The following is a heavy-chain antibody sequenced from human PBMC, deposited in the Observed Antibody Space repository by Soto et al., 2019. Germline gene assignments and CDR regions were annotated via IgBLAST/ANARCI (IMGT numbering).Heavy chain of an antibody. Sequence: PRLSCAASGFTFSSYWMHWVRQAPGKGLVWVSRINSDGSSTSYADSVKGRFTISRDNAKNTLYLQMNSLRAEDTAVYYCARVRFPYGMGVWGQGTTVTVSS. CDR2: INSDGSST. V-gene: IGHV3-74*01. J-gene: IGHJ6*02. CDR1: GFTFSSYW. D-gene: IGHD3-3*01. CDR3: ARVRFPYGMGV.